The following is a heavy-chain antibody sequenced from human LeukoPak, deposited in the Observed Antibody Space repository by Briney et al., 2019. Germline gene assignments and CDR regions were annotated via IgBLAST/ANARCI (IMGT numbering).Heavy chain of an antibody. Sequence: SETLSLTCTVSGGSISSYYWSWIRQPPGKGLEWIGYVYYSGSTNYNPSLKSRVTISVDTSKKQFSLKLSSVTAADTAVYYCARLVSAFYGSGSYYNWNRRVNNYYYYYMDVWGKGTTVTISS. CDR1: GGSISSYY. J-gene: IGHJ6*03. CDR2: VYYSGST. D-gene: IGHD3-10*01. CDR3: ARLVSAFYGSGSYYNWNRRVNNYYYYYMDV. V-gene: IGHV4-59*12.